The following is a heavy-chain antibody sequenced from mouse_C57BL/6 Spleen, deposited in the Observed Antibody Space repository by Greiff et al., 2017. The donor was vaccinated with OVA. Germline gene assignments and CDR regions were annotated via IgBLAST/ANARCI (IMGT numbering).Heavy chain of an antibody. CDR3: ARWPAY. Sequence: VQLQQPGAELVKPGASVKLSCKASGYTFTSYWMHWVKQRPGQGLEWIGMLRPNSGSTNYNEKFKIKSTLTVRKSASTAYMQLSSLTSEDSAVYYFARWPAYWGQGTLVTVSA. J-gene: IGHJ3*01. CDR1: GYTFTSYW. V-gene: IGHV1-64*01. CDR2: LRPNSGST.